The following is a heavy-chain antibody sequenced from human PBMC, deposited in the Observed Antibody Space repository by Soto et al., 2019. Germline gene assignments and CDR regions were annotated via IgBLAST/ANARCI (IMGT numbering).Heavy chain of an antibody. J-gene: IGHJ3*02. CDR2: ISGSDGSK. CDR1: GFTISSYA. CDR3: ARSQAAIVGGPGSAFDI. V-gene: IGHV3-23*01. D-gene: IGHD1-26*01. Sequence: PGGSLRLSCAASGFTISSYAMSWVRQVSGKGLEWVSTISGSDGSKYYADSVKGRFTISRDNTKNTVYLQMNSLRAEDTAVHYCARSQAAIVGGPGSAFDIWGQGTMVTVSS.